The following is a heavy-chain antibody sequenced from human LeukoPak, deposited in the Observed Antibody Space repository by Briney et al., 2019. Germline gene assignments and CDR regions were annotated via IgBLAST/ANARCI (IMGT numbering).Heavy chain of an antibody. CDR1: GYTFTDYY. V-gene: IGHV1-2*02. CDR3: AREYYDSSAYNQEAIDY. Sequence: ASVNVSCKASGYTFTDYYMHWVRQPAGRGLEWLGWIDPNSGGNNYEQKFQGRVTMTRDPSISTAYMELSRLRSDDTAVYYCAREYYDSSAYNQEAIDYWGQGTLVTVSS. D-gene: IGHD3-22*01. J-gene: IGHJ4*02. CDR2: IDPNSGGN.